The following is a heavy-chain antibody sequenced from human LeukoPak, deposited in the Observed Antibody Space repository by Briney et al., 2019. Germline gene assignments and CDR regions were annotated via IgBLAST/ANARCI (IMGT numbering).Heavy chain of an antibody. CDR2: IWYDGSNK. J-gene: IGHJ6*02. CDR3: ARSHSARSYDNLYYYYGMDV. D-gene: IGHD3-3*01. V-gene: IGHV3-33*01. CDR1: GFTFSSYG. Sequence: PGGSLRLSCAASGFTFSSYGMHWVRQAPGKGLEWVAVIWYDGSNKYYADSVKGRFTISRDNSKNTLYLQMNSLRAEDTAVYYCARSHSARSYDNLYYYYGMDVWGQGTTVTVSS.